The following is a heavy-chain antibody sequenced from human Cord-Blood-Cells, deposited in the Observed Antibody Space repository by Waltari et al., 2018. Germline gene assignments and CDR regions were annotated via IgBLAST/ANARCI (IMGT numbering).Heavy chain of an antibody. CDR1: GGSISSSSYY. Sequence: QLQLQESGPGLVKPSETLSLTCTVSGGSISSSSYYWGWIRQPPGKGLEWIGSIYYSGGTYNNPSLKSRVTISVDTSKNQFSLKLSSVTAADTAVYYCARLPGLGGGSGSYYNAFDIWGQGTMVTVSS. CDR3: ARLPGLGGGSGSYYNAFDI. V-gene: IGHV4-39*01. CDR2: IYYSGGT. J-gene: IGHJ3*02. D-gene: IGHD3-10*01.